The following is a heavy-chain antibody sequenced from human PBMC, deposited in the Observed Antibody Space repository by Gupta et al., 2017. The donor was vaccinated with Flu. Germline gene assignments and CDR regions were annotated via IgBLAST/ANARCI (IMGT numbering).Heavy chain of an antibody. D-gene: IGHD3-22*01. V-gene: IGHV1-18*01. Sequence: QIQLVQYGVVVKKPGASAKVSCKASGYIFTSHGIPWVRQVPGHGLEWMGWISIENGNTKYEEKFQGRITMTTDTTTNTDYMELSSLRSDDTAVYVCSRYTDNSGYDYERSCDHWGQGTLVTVSS. CDR3: SRYTDNSGYDYERSCDH. CDR2: ISIENGNT. CDR1: GYIFTSHG. J-gene: IGHJ4*02.